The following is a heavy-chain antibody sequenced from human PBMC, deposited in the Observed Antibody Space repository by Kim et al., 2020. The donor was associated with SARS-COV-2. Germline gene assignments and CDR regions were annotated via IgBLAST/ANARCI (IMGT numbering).Heavy chain of an antibody. D-gene: IGHD3-10*01. Sequence: SVKVSCKASGGTFSSYAISWVRQAPGQGLEWMGGIIPIFGTANYAQKFQGRVTITADESTSTAYMELSSLRSEDTAVYYCARSTYYYGSGSYFWYMDGMDVWGQGTTVTVSS. CDR1: GGTFSSYA. CDR3: ARSTYYYGSGSYFWYMDGMDV. J-gene: IGHJ6*02. V-gene: IGHV1-69*13. CDR2: IIPIFGTA.